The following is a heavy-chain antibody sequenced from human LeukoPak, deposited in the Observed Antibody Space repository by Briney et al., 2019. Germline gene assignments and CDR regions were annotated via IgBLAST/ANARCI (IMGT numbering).Heavy chain of an antibody. CDR1: GFTFSNYC. Sequence: GGSLRLSCAASGFTFSNYCMNWVRQAPGKGLEWVSSISSSSSYIYYADSVKGRFTISRDNSKNTLYLQMNSLRAEDTAVYYCAKVQPSYGPYFDYWGQGTLVTVSS. D-gene: IGHD5-18*01. J-gene: IGHJ4*02. CDR3: AKVQPSYGPYFDY. V-gene: IGHV3-21*04. CDR2: ISSSSSYI.